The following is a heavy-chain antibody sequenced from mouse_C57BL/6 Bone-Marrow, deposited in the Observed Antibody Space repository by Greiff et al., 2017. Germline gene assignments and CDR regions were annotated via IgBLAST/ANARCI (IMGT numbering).Heavy chain of an antibody. D-gene: IGHD4-1*01. CDR3: ANLGEGFDY. CDR1: GYAFSSSW. V-gene: IGHV1-82*01. J-gene: IGHJ2*01. Sequence: QVQLQQSGPELVKPGASVKISCKASGYAFSSSWMNWVKQRPGKGLEWIGRIYPGDGDTNYNGKFKGKATLTADKSSSKAYMQLSSLTSEDSAVYFCANLGEGFDYWGQGTTLTVSS. CDR2: IYPGDGDT.